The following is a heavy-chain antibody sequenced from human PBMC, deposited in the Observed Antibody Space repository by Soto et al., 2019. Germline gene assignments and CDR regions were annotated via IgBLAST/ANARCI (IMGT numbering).Heavy chain of an antibody. V-gene: IGHV3-30-3*01. CDR1: GFTFSSYA. J-gene: IGHJ4*02. CDR2: ISYDGSNK. D-gene: IGHD6-19*01. Sequence: PGGSLRLSCAASGFTFSSYAMHWVRQAPGKGLEWVAVISYDGSNKYYADSVKGRFTISRDNSKNTLYLQMNSLRAEDTAVYYCARNPIAVAGYYLDYWGQGTLVTVSS. CDR3: ARNPIAVAGYYLDY.